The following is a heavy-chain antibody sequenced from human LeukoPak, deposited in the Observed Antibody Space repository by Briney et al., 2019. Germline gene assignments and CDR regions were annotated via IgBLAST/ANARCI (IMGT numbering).Heavy chain of an antibody. V-gene: IGHV4-59*01. CDR3: GRVSCSTTSCPGWFDP. CDR1: GGSISSYY. D-gene: IGHD2-2*01. Sequence: SETLSLTCTVSGGSISSYYWSWIRQPPGKGLEGIGYIYNSGYTDYNPSLKSRVTISVDTSKNQFSLKLSSVTAADTAVYYCGRVSCSTTSCPGWFDPWGQGTLVTVSS. J-gene: IGHJ5*02. CDR2: IYNSGYT.